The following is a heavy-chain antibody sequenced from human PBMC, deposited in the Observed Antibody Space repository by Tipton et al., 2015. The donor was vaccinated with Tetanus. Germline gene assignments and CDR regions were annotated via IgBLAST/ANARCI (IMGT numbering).Heavy chain of an antibody. J-gene: IGHJ4*02. CDR1: GFTFSSYA. V-gene: IGHV3-23*01. CDR3: AKFSGRGGWYGRAWGLFDY. Sequence: SLRLSCAASGFTFSSYAMSWVRQAPGKGLEWVSAISGSGGSTYYADSVKGRFTISRDNSKNTLYLQMNSLRAEDTAVYYCAKFSGRGGWYGRAWGLFDYWGQGTLVTVSS. CDR2: ISGSGGST. D-gene: IGHD6-19*01.